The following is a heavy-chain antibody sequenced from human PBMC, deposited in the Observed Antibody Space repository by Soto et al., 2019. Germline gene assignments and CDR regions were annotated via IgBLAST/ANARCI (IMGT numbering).Heavy chain of an antibody. V-gene: IGHV4-61*01. D-gene: IGHD3-16*01. Sequence: SETLSLTCTVSGGSVSSGSYYWSWIRQPPGKGLEWIGYIYYSGSTNYNPSLKSRVTISVDTSKNQFSLKLSSVTAADTAVYYCARVGGDGDEVYYYYYGMDVWGQGYTVTVSS. CDR1: GGSVSSGSYY. J-gene: IGHJ6*02. CDR3: ARVGGDGDEVYYYYYGMDV. CDR2: IYYSGST.